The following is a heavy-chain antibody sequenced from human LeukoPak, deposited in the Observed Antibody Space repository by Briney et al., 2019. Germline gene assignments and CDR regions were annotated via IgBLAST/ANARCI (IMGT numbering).Heavy chain of an antibody. Sequence: SVNVSCKSSVCTFSSYAISWVRQAPGQGLDGMGGIIPIFGTANYAQKLQGRVTITADESTSTAYMELSSRRSEDTAVYYCARSNRLDCIGCSCSCARWGQGTLVTVSS. CDR1: VCTFSSYA. D-gene: IGHD2-15*01. V-gene: IGHV1-69*13. J-gene: IGHJ4*02. CDR3: ARSNRLDCIGCSCSCAR. CDR2: IIPIFGTA.